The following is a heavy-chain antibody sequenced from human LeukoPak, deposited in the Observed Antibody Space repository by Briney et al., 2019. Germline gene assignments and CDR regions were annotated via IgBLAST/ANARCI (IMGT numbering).Heavy chain of an antibody. CDR2: INHSGST. V-gene: IGHV4-34*01. Sequence: SETLSLTCAVYGXSFSGYYWSWIRQPPEKGLEWIGEINHSGSTNYNPSLKSRVTISVDTSKNRFSLKLTSVTAADTAVYYCASGLWFGELLLWGQGTLVSVSS. D-gene: IGHD3-10*01. J-gene: IGHJ4*02. CDR1: GXSFSGYY. CDR3: ASGLWFGELLL.